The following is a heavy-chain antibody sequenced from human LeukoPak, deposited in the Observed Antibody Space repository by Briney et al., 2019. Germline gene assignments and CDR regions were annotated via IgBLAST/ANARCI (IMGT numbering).Heavy chain of an antibody. CDR3: GSTYSSSLYFDY. V-gene: IGHV4-59*04. CDR1: GGSISSYY. D-gene: IGHD2-2*01. Sequence: KSSGTLSLTCTVSGGSISSYYWSWIRQPPGKGLEWIGSIYYNGSTYYNPSLKSRVTIAVDTSKNQFSLKLSSVTAADTAVYYCGSTYSSSLYFDYWGQGTLVTVSS. J-gene: IGHJ4*02. CDR2: IYYNGST.